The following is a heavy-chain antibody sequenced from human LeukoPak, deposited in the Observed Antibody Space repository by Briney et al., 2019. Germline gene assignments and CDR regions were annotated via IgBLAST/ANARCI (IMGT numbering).Heavy chain of an antibody. V-gene: IGHV3-23*01. Sequence: PGGSLRLSCAASGFTFSSYAMSWVRQAPGKGLEWVSAISGSGGSTYYADSVKGRFTISRDNSKNTLYLQMNSLRAEDTAVYYCAKDSGDFWSGYYGSNWFDPWGQGTPVTVSS. CDR3: AKDSGDFWSGYYGSNWFDP. D-gene: IGHD3-3*01. J-gene: IGHJ5*02. CDR1: GFTFSSYA. CDR2: ISGSGGST.